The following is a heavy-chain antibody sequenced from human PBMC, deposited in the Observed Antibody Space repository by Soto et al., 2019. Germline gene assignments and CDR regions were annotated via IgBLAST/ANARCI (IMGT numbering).Heavy chain of an antibody. D-gene: IGHD3-22*01. V-gene: IGHV3-21*04. CDR2: ISKSDYT. CDR1: GFAFNNYG. CDR3: AKGLRNYDSSGYYDY. Sequence: GGSLRLCCSVSGFAFNNYGITWVRQAPGTGLEWVSSISKSDYTYYSDSVKGRFTISRDNPKNSVSLHMNTLRVEDTAVYYCAKGLRNYDSSGYYDYWGQGTLVTVSS. J-gene: IGHJ4*02.